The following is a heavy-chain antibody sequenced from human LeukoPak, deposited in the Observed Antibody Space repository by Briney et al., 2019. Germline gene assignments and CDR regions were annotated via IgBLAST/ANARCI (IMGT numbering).Heavy chain of an antibody. CDR3: ARGAPEEYYYYYMDV. CDR2: IRYDSSKR. V-gene: IGHV3-30*02. CDR1: GFSFSNYG. J-gene: IGHJ6*03. Sequence: GGSLRLSCAASGFSFSNYGMNWVRQAPGKGLEWVADIRYDSSKRHYVDSVKGRFTISRDNSKNTLYLEMGSLRVEDTAVYYCARGAPEEYYYYYMDVWGKGTTVTVSS.